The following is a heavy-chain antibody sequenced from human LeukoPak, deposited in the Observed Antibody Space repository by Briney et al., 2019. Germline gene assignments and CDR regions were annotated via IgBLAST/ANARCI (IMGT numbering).Heavy chain of an antibody. V-gene: IGHV4-59*01. CDR3: AQMAPYSPAYSQH. D-gene: IGHD2-15*01. CDR2: IYHNSGTT. CDR1: GGSITSYF. J-gene: IGHJ1*01. Sequence: SETLSLTCSVSGGSITSYFWTWIRQPPGKGLEWIGYIYHNSGTTNYNPSLKSRVSISVGTSKTHFSLKLNSVTAADTAVYYCAQMAPYSPAYSQHWGQGTLVTVSS.